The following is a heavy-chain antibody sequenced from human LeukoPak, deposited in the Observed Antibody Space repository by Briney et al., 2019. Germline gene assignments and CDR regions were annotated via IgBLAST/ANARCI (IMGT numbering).Heavy chain of an antibody. CDR1: GGTFSSYA. V-gene: IGHV1-69*06. Sequence: SVKVSCKASGGTFSSYAISWVRQAPGQGLEWMGGIIPIFDTANYAQKFQGRVTITADKSTSTAYMELSSLRSEDTAVYYCARAVQVTTGGLFDYWGQGTLVTVSS. J-gene: IGHJ4*02. D-gene: IGHD4-17*01. CDR3: ARAVQVTTGGLFDY. CDR2: IIPIFDTA.